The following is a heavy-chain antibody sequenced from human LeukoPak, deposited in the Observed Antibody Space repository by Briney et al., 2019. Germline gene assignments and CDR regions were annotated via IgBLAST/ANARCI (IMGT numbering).Heavy chain of an antibody. CDR2: IREDGGEN. CDR1: GFSLSSYW. CDR3: ARDYTGGWNDY. J-gene: IGHJ4*02. V-gene: IGHV3-7*01. Sequence: GGSLRLSCAAAGFSLSSYWMSWVRQAKGKGLECVAKIREDGGENHYVDSVKGRFIISRDNSKNSLYLQMNSLRAEDTAVYYCARDYTGGWNDYWGQGTLVTVSS. D-gene: IGHD7-27*01.